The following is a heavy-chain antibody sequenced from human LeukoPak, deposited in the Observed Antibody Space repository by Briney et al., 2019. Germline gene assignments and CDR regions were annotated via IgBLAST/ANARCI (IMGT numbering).Heavy chain of an antibody. V-gene: IGHV3-21*01. CDR3: APGSFFDY. CDR1: GFTFSSYS. CDR2: NSGGST. Sequence: GGSLRLSCAASGFTFSSYSMNWVHQAPGKGLEWVSSNSGGSTYYADSVKGRFTISRDNAKNSLYLQMNSLRAEDTAVYYCAPGSFFDYWGQGTLVTVSS. J-gene: IGHJ4*02. D-gene: IGHD1-26*01.